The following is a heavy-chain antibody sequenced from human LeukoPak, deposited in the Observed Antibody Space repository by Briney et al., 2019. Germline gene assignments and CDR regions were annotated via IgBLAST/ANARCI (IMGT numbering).Heavy chain of an antibody. CDR2: IIPIFGTA. Sequence: SVKVSCKASGGTFSSYAISWVRQAPGQGLEWMGRIIPIFGTANYAQKFQGRVTITTDESTSTAYMELSSLRSEDTAVYYCARGGYGGNLKESLAYWGQEPWSPSPQ. J-gene: IGHJ4*01. CDR3: ARGGYGGNLKESLAY. V-gene: IGHV1-69*05. D-gene: IGHD4-23*01. CDR1: GGTFSSYA.